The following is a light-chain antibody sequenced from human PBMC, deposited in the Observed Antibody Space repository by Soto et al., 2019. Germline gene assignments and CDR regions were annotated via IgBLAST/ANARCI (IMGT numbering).Light chain of an antibody. CDR3: MRGTHWPYT. CDR1: QSLVYSNGVTY. V-gene: IGKV2-30*01. Sequence: DVVMTQSPLSLAVTLGQPASISCRSSQSLVYSNGVTYLNWFQQRPGQSARRLIHKVSNRDSGVPARFSGSASDTDFTLKISRVEAEDVGVYYCMRGTHWPYTFGQGTKLEI. CDR2: KVS. J-gene: IGKJ2*01.